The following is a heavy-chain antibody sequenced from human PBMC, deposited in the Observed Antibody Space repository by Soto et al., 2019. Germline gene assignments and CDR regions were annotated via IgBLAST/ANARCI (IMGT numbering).Heavy chain of an antibody. V-gene: IGHV4-39*01. CDR1: GGSTTSSSYY. CDR3: ARSAGTYYDDYYLNY. Sequence: SETLSLICSVSGGSTTSSSYYWVWIRQPPGKGLEWIGSIRYSGNTYYTPSLKSRVTMSIETSKNQFSLKLSSVTASDTAVYYCARSAGTYYDDYYLNYWGQGTLVTVSS. J-gene: IGHJ4*02. CDR2: IRYSGNT. D-gene: IGHD1-26*01.